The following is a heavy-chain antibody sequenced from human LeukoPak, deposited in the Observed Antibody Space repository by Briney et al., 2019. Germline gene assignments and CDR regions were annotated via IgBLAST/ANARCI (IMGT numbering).Heavy chain of an antibody. D-gene: IGHD3-10*01. V-gene: IGHV3-7*01. J-gene: IGHJ4*02. Sequence: GGSLRLSCAASGFTFTKYWMTWVRQAPGKGLEWVGNIKQDGSDKNYMDSVKGRFTISRDNTKNSDYLQMSSLRAEDTAVYYCARHLNYYLDYWGQGTLVTVSS. CDR2: IKQDGSDK. CDR3: ARHLNYYLDY. CDR1: GFTFTKYW.